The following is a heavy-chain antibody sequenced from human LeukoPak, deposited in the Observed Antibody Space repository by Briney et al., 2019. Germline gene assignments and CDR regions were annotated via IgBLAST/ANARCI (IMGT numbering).Heavy chain of an antibody. J-gene: IGHJ4*02. V-gene: IGHV3-21*01. CDR2: ISSSSSYI. CDR3: ARGSSSCFDY. Sequence: GGSLRLCCSASGFTFSCYSMSWVRQAPGKGVEVVSSISSSSSYIYYADSVKGRFTISRDNAKSSLYLQMNSLRAEDTAVYYCARGSSSCFDYWGQGTLVTVSS. CDR1: GFTFSCYS. D-gene: IGHD2-2*01.